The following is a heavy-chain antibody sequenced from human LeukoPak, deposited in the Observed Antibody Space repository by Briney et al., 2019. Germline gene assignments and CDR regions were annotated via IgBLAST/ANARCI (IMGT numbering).Heavy chain of an antibody. CDR3: ARDPDLSGYSFFEC. CDR1: GFTSRSYW. D-gene: IGHD3-22*01. V-gene: IGHV3-74*01. J-gene: IGHJ4*02. CDR2: INGDGSRT. Sequence: PGGSLRLSCAASGFTSRSYWMHWLRQAPGKGLEWVSRINGDGSRTAYGDSVKGRFTISRDNAKNTLSLQMNSLRAEDTAVYYCARDPDLSGYSFFECWGQGTLVTVSS.